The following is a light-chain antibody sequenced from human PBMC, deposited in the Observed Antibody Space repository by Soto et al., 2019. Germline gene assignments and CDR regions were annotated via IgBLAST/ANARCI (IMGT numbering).Light chain of an antibody. CDR3: HQRSNRPT. CDR2: DAS. Sequence: EIVLTQYRGTLSLSTGERATLSSRDSQSVSSYLAWYQQKPGQAPRRRIYDASNRATGIPARFSGIGSGTDFTLTIRRLEPEDFAVYYCHQRSNRPTFVQGTKVDIK. J-gene: IGKJ1*01. CDR1: QSVSSY. V-gene: IGKV3-11*01.